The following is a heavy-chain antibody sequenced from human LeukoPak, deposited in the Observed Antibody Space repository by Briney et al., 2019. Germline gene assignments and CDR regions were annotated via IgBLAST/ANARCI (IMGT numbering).Heavy chain of an antibody. D-gene: IGHD1-26*01. CDR2: IYPGDSDT. V-gene: IGHV5-51*01. J-gene: IGHJ4*02. CDR3: APRVDSYWFFDY. Sequence: GESLKISCKASGYSFTNYWIGWVRQMPGKGLEWMGIIYPGDSDTRYIPSFQGQVTISADKSINTGYLQWSSLKASDTAMYYCAPRVDSYWFFDYWGQGTLVTVSS. CDR1: GYSFTNYW.